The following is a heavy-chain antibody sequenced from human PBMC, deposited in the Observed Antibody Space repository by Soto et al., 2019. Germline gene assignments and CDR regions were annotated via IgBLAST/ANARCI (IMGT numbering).Heavy chain of an antibody. CDR2: INHSGST. Sequence: SETLSLTCGVYGGSFSGYYWSWIRQPPGKGVEWIGEINHSGSTNYNPSLKSRVTISVDTSKNQFSLKLSSVTAANTAVYYCARGPKSYDFWSGYSDNWFDPWGQGTLVTVSS. CDR1: GGSFSGYY. J-gene: IGHJ5*02. D-gene: IGHD3-3*01. V-gene: IGHV4-34*01. CDR3: ARGPKSYDFWSGYSDNWFDP.